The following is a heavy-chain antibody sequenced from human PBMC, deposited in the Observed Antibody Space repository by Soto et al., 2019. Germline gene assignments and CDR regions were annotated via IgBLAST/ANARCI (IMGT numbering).Heavy chain of an antibody. Sequence: PGGSLRLSCAASGFTFSNAWMSWVRQAPGKGLEWVGRIKSKTDGGTTDYAAPVKGRFTISRDDSKNTLYLQMNSLKTEDTAVYYCTTDWDYGDYVSSPYYYYGMDVWGQGTTVTVSS. V-gene: IGHV3-15*01. J-gene: IGHJ6*02. CDR1: GFTFSNAW. D-gene: IGHD4-17*01. CDR2: IKSKTDGGTT. CDR3: TTDWDYGDYVSSPYYYYGMDV.